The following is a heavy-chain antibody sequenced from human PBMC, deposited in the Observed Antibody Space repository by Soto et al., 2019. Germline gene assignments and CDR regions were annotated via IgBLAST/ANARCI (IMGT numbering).Heavy chain of an antibody. Sequence: QVQLQESGPGLVKPSGTLSLTCAVSGGSISSSNWWSWVRQPPGKGLEWIGEIYHSGSTNYNPSPKSRVTISVAKSKNQFSLTLSSVTAADTAVYYCARVVGCYYYGMDVWGQGTTVTVSS. D-gene: IGHD2-2*01. V-gene: IGHV4-4*02. CDR1: GGSISSSNW. CDR3: ARVVGCYYYGMDV. J-gene: IGHJ6*02. CDR2: IYHSGST.